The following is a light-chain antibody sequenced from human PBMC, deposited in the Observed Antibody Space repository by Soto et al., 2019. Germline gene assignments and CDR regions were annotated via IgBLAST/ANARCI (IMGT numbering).Light chain of an antibody. CDR2: GAS. CDR1: QTVRTNY. CDR3: RQYSDSPLP. Sequence: EIVLTQSPGTLSLSPGERATLSCRASQTVRTNYLAWFQHKPGQAPRLLIYGASSRATGIPDRFSGSGSGTDFTLTIIRLEPKDFAGDFCRQYSDSPLPFGGGTKVEIK. V-gene: IGKV3-20*01. J-gene: IGKJ4*01.